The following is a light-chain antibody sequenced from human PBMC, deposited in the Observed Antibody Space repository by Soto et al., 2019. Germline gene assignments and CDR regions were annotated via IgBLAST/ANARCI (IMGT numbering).Light chain of an antibody. CDR2: EVS. CDR3: NSYRHSTTLV. J-gene: IGLJ1*01. CDR1: SSDVGGYNS. V-gene: IGLV2-14*01. Sequence: ALTQPASVSGSPGQSITISCTGTSSDVGGYNSVSWFQQHPSKAPKLIIYEVSHRPSGVSIRFSGSKSGNTASLTISGLQAEDEADYYCNSYRHSTTLVFGTGTKVTVL.